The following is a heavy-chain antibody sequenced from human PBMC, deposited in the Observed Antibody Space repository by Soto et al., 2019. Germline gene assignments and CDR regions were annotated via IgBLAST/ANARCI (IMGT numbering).Heavy chain of an antibody. CDR2: ISSNGCST. D-gene: IGHD6-13*01. V-gene: IGHV3-64D*08. CDR3: VKGRYSSTEIRFDP. Sequence: GGSLRLSCSASGFTFNSYAMHWVRQAPGKRQEYVSAISSNGCSTYYADSVKGRFTISRDNSKNTLYLQLSSLRAEDTVVYYCVKGRYSSTEIRFDPWGQGTLVTVSS. CDR1: GFTFNSYA. J-gene: IGHJ5*02.